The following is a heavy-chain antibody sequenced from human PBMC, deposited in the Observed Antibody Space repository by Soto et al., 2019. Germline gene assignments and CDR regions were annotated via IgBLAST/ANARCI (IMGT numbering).Heavy chain of an antibody. CDR2: IWYDGSNK. D-gene: IGHD3-9*01. J-gene: IGHJ4*02. Sequence: PGGSLRLSCSASGFTFSSYGMHWVRQAPGKGLEWVAVIWYDGSNKYYADSVKGRFTISRDNSKNTLYLQMNSLRAEDTAVYYCARDQGDYDILTGPAYWGQGTLVTVSS. CDR3: ARDQGDYDILTGPAY. V-gene: IGHV3-33*01. CDR1: GFTFSSYG.